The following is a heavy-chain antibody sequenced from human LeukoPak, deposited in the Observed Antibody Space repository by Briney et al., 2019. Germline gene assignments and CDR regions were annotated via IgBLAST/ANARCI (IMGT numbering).Heavy chain of an antibody. J-gene: IGHJ4*02. CDR2: FYSTGST. CDR1: GGSISSYY. Sequence: SETLSLTCTVSGGSISSYYWTWIRQPAGKGLEWIGRFYSTGSTNYNPSLKSRVTMSVDTSKNQFSLKLSSVTAADTAVYYCARDQYSGSLDYWGQGTLVTVSS. CDR3: ARDQYSGSLDY. D-gene: IGHD1-26*01. V-gene: IGHV4-4*07.